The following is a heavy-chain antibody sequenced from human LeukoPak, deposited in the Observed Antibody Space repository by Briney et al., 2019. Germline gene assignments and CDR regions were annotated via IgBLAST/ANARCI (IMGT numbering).Heavy chain of an antibody. Sequence: PSETLSLTCTVSGGPISSYYWSWIRQPPGKGLEWIGYIYYSGSTNYNPSLKSRVTISVDTSKNQFSLKLSSVTAADTAVYYCARVHSSGYYDYFDYWGQGTLVTVSS. CDR3: ARVHSSGYYDYFDY. CDR2: IYYSGST. D-gene: IGHD3-22*01. CDR1: GGPISSYY. V-gene: IGHV4-59*01. J-gene: IGHJ4*02.